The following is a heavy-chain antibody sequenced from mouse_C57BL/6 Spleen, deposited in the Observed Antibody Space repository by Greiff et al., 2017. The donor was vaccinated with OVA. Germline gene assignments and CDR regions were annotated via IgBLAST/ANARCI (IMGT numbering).Heavy chain of an antibody. Sequence: QVQLQQPGAELVKPGASVKMSCKASGYTFTSYWITWVKQRPGQGLEWIGDIYPGSGSTNYNEKFKSKATLTVDTASSTAYMQRSGLTSEDSAVYYCARRDYLTWFAYWGQGTLVTVSA. J-gene: IGHJ3*01. CDR1: GYTFTSYW. V-gene: IGHV1-55*01. CDR3: ARRDYLTWFAY. CDR2: IYPGSGST. D-gene: IGHD1-1*01.